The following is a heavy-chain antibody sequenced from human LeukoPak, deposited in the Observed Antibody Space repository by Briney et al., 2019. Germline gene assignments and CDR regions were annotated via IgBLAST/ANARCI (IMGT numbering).Heavy chain of an antibody. CDR2: ISYDGSNK. J-gene: IGHJ5*02. D-gene: IGHD3-3*01. Sequence: PGGSLRLSCAASGFTFSNYAIHWVRQAPGKGLEWVAVISYDGSNKYYADSVKGRFTISRDNSKNTLYLQMNSLRSEDTAVYYCASTNLSAAFWSGYYRGSWNWFDPWGQGTLVTVSS. CDR3: ASTNLSAAFWSGYYRGSWNWFDP. CDR1: GFTFSNYA. V-gene: IGHV3-30-3*01.